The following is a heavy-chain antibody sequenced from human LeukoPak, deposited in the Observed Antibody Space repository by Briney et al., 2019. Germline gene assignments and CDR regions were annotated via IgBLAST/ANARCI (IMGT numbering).Heavy chain of an antibody. CDR1: GYTFTSYG. J-gene: IGHJ5*02. V-gene: IGHV1-18*01. CDR2: ISAYNGNT. CDR3: AGDSVPLYYYDSSGYYPLFDP. D-gene: IGHD3-22*01. Sequence: ASVKVSCKASGYTFTSYGISWVRQAPGQGLEWMGWISAYNGNTNYAQKLQGRVTMTTDTSTSTAYMELRSLRSDDTAVYYCAGDSVPLYYYDSSGYYPLFDPWGQGTLVTVSS.